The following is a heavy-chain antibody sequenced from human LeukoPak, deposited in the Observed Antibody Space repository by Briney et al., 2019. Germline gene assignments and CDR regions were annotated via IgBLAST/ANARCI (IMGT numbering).Heavy chain of an antibody. D-gene: IGHD6-6*01. CDR2: ISGSGGST. CDR1: GFTFSSYA. CDR3: AKDRVEWQLVGFDY. V-gene: IGHV3-23*01. Sequence: TGGSLRLSCAASGFTFSSYAMSWVRQAPGKGLEWVSAISGSGGSTYYADSVKGRFTISRDNSKNTLYLQMNSLRAEDTALYYCAKDRVEWQLVGFDYWGQGTLVTVSS. J-gene: IGHJ4*02.